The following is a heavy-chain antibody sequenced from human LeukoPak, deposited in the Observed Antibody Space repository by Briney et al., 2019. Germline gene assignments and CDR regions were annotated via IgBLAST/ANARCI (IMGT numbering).Heavy chain of an antibody. CDR2: ISGSGGST. CDR1: GFTFSSYA. V-gene: IGHV3-23*01. Sequence: GGSLRLSCAASGFTFSSYATSWVRQAPGKGLEWVSAISGSGGSTYYADSVKGRFTISRDNSKNTLYLQMNSLRAEDTAVYYCAKDLPAFIVVVPAAVFDYWGQGTLVTVSS. CDR3: AKDLPAFIVVVPAAVFDY. J-gene: IGHJ4*02. D-gene: IGHD2-2*01.